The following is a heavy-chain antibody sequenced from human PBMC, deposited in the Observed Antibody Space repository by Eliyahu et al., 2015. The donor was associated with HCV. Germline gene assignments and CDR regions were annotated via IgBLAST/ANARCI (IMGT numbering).Heavy chain of an antibody. Sequence: QVQLQESGPGLVKPSETLSLTCTVSGASISRYYWSWIRQPPGKGLEWIAYIYYTGSTHYNPSLKSRVTMSLDTSKNQLSLKLSSVTAADTAVYYCASGGGGIAVAGTGGWFDPWGQGTLVTVSS. J-gene: IGHJ5*02. D-gene: IGHD6-19*01. V-gene: IGHV4-59*12. CDR1: GASISRYY. CDR3: ASGGGGIAVAGTGGWFDP. CDR2: IYYTGST.